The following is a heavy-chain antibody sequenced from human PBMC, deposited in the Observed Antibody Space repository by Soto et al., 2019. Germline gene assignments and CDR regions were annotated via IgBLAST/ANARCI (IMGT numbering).Heavy chain of an antibody. Sequence: QVQLQESGPGLVNPSQTLSLTCTVSGGSINSGGSNWNWIRQRPGEGLEWIGYITYRGTTYSIPSLKSRVTMSVDTSKNQFSLKLSSGSAADTAVYYCARDSGESLRFFDYWGQGAPVTVSS. D-gene: IGHD3-10*01. J-gene: IGHJ4*02. CDR2: ITYRGTT. V-gene: IGHV4-31*03. CDR1: GGSINSGGSN. CDR3: ARDSGESLRFFDY.